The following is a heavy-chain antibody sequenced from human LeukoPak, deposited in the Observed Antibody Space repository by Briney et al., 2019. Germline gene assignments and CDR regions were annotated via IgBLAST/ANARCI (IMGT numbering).Heavy chain of an antibody. D-gene: IGHD2-15*01. V-gene: IGHV3-23*01. CDR3: AKMTGVVVAATPDY. Sequence: GGSLRLSCAASGFSFSNYAMSWVRQPPGKGLEWVSTISGSGGSTYYADSVKGRFTISRDNSKNTLYLQMNSLRAEDTAVYYCAKMTGVVVAATPDYWGQGTLVIVSS. CDR2: ISGSGGST. CDR1: GFSFSNYA. J-gene: IGHJ4*02.